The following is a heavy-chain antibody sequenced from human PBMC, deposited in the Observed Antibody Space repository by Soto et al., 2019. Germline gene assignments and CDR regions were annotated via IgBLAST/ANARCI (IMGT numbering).Heavy chain of an antibody. V-gene: IGHV3-23*01. J-gene: IGHJ4*02. CDR2: ISGSGGST. Sequence: GSLRLSCAASGFTFSSYAMSWVRQAPGKGLEWVSAISGSGGSTYYADSVKGRFTISRDNSKNTLYLQMNSLRAEDTAVYYCLTIFGVVITRIVDYWGQGTLVTVSS. D-gene: IGHD3-3*01. CDR1: GFTFSSYA. CDR3: LTIFGVVITRIVDY.